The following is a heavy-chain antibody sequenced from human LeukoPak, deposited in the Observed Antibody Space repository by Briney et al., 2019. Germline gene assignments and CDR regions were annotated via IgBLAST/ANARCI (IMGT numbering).Heavy chain of an antibody. CDR2: INPNSGGT. CDR3: ASSGYSSSWYFSPYNWFDP. Sequence: EASVKVSCKASGYTFTGYYMHWVRQAPGQGIEWMGWINPNSGGTNYAQKFQGRVTMTRDTSISTAYMELSRLRSDDTAVYYCASSGYSSSWYFSPYNWFDPWGQGTLVTVSS. J-gene: IGHJ5*02. D-gene: IGHD6-13*01. V-gene: IGHV1-2*02. CDR1: GYTFTGYY.